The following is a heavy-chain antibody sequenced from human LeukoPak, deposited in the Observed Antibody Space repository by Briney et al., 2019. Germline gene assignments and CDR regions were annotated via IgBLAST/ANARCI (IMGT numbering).Heavy chain of an antibody. Sequence: GGSLRLSCAASGFSFSSYWMSWVRQAPGKGLEWVANIKQDGSEKYYVDSVKGRFTISRDNAKNSVYLQMNSLRAEDTAVYYCARGFRGWYAEGFDYWGQGTVVTVSS. CDR1: GFSFSSYW. CDR2: IKQDGSEK. D-gene: IGHD6-19*01. V-gene: IGHV3-7*01. CDR3: ARGFRGWYAEGFDY. J-gene: IGHJ4*02.